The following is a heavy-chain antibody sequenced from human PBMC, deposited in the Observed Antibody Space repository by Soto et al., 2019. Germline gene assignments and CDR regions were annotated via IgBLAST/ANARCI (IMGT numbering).Heavy chain of an antibody. CDR2: IGGTDGKT. D-gene: IGHD3-10*01. Sequence: PGGSLRLSCAASGFTFSSYAMSWVRQAPGKGLEWVAAIGGTDGKTYYADSVKGRFTISRDNSENTLYLQMSRLRAEDTAVYFCAKGMFSSSPAAAGSFDYWVQGALVTVSS. CDR3: AKGMFSSSPAAAGSFDY. J-gene: IGHJ4*02. V-gene: IGHV3-23*01. CDR1: GFTFSSYA.